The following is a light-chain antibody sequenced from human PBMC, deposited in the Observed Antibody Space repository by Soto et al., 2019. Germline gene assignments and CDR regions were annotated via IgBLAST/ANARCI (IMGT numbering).Light chain of an antibody. V-gene: IGKV1-5*03. CDR2: KAS. CDR1: QSISSW. J-gene: IGKJ1*01. Sequence: DIQMTQSPSTLSASVGDRVTIACRASQSISSWLAWYQQKPGKAPKLLIYKASSLESGVSSRFSGSGSGTLFTLTISSLQPEDSATYYCQQTYWVFGQGTKVDI. CDR3: QQTYWV.